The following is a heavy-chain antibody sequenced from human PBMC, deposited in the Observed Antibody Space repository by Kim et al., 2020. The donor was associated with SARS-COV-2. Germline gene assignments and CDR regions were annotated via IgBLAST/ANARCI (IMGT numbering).Heavy chain of an antibody. CDR1: GGSISSSSYY. D-gene: IGHD3-9*01. CDR3: ARHGEAPNYDILTPKGSYYYYYGMDV. J-gene: IGHJ6*02. V-gene: IGHV4-39*01. Sequence: SETLSLTCTVSGGSISSSSYYWGWIRQPPGKGLEWIGSIYYSGSTYYNPSLKSRVTISVDTSKNQFSLKLSSVTAADTAVYYCARHGEAPNYDILTPKGSYYYYYGMDVWGQGTTVTVSS. CDR2: IYYSGST.